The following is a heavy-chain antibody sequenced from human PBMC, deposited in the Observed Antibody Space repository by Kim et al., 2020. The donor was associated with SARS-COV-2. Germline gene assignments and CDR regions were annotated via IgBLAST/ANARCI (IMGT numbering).Heavy chain of an antibody. D-gene: IGHD3-9*01. Sequence: GGSLRLSCAASGFTFSSYAMHWVRQAPGKGLEWVAVISYDGSNKYYADSVKGRFTISRDNSKNTLYLQMNSLRAEDTAVYYCARAPSDLTGYYYYYMDV. CDR2: ISYDGSNK. CDR1: GFTFSSYA. CDR3: ARAPSDLTGYYYYYMDV. V-gene: IGHV3-30-3*01. J-gene: IGHJ6*03.